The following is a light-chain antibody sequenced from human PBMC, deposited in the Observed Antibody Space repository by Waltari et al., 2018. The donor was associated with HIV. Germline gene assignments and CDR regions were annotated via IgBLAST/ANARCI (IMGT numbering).Light chain of an antibody. V-gene: IGLV2-23*02. J-gene: IGLJ3*02. Sequence: QSALPQPASVSGFFGQSITVPCTGTSSDVGGYNFVSWYQQHPGKAPKLIIFDVFKRPAGVSERFSGSRSGNTASLTVSGLQAEDEADYYCCSYAGSRTWVFGGGTTLTVL. CDR2: DVF. CDR1: SSDVGGYNF. CDR3: CSYAGSRTWV.